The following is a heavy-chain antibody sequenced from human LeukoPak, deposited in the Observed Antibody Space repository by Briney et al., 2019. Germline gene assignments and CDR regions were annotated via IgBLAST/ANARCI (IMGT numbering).Heavy chain of an antibody. CDR1: GFTFSSYG. Sequence: GGSLRLSCAASGFTFSSYGMHWVRQAPGKGLEWVAVISYDGSNKYYADSVKGRFTISRDNSKNTLYLQMNSLRVEDTAVYYCAKEPPQQLDWFDPWGQGTLVTVSS. J-gene: IGHJ5*02. CDR2: ISYDGSNK. CDR3: AKEPPQQLDWFDP. D-gene: IGHD6-13*01. V-gene: IGHV3-30*18.